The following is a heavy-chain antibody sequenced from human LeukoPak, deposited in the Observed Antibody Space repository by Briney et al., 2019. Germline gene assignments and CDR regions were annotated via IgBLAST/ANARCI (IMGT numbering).Heavy chain of an antibody. Sequence: GGSLRLSCAASGFTFSSYNMDWVRQAPGKGLEWVSFINSSSRYIYQADSVKGRFTISRDNAKSSVFLQMNSLGAEDTAVYYCARVGGHCTSTSCPPPDYWGQGTLVTVSS. V-gene: IGHV3-21*01. CDR2: INSSSRYI. D-gene: IGHD2-2*01. CDR3: ARVGGHCTSTSCPPPDY. CDR1: GFTFSSYN. J-gene: IGHJ4*02.